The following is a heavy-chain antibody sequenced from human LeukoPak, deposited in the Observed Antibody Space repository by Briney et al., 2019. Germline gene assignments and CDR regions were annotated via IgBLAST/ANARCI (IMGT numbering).Heavy chain of an antibody. CDR1: GYTFTRYY. D-gene: IGHD3-10*01. J-gene: IGHJ5*02. V-gene: IGHV1-46*01. CDR2: INPSGGST. Sequence: ASVKVSCKAPGYTFTRYYMRWVRQAPGQGLEWMGIINPSGGSTGYAQKFQGRVTMTRDTSTSTVYMELSSLRSEDTAVYYCARRLGSGQGWFDPWGQGTLVTVSS. CDR3: ARRLGSGQGWFDP.